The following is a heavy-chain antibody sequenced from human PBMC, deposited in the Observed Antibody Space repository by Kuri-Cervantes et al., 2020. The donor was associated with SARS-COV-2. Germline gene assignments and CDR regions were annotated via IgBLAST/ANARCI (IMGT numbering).Heavy chain of an antibody. Sequence: GESLKISCAASGFTFSSYWMSWVRQAPGKGLEWVANIKQDGSEKYYVDSVKGRFTISRDNAKNSLYLQMNSLRAEDTAVYYCARDSGGYGSGDYWGQGTLVTVSS. D-gene: IGHD3-10*01. J-gene: IGHJ4*02. CDR3: ARDSGGYGSGDY. CDR1: GFTFSSYW. V-gene: IGHV3-7*03. CDR2: IKQDGSEK.